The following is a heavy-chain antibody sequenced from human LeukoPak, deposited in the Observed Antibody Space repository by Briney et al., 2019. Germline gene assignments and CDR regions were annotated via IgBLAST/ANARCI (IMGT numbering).Heavy chain of an antibody. CDR3: AKDEPNYDPTWFDP. CDR2: ISSSSSTI. J-gene: IGHJ5*02. D-gene: IGHD3-16*01. V-gene: IGHV3-48*01. CDR1: GFTFSSYS. Sequence: GGSLRFSCAASGFTFSSYSMNWVRQAPGKGLEWVSYISSSSSTIYYADSVKGRFTISRDNSKNTLYLQMNSLRAEDTAVYYCAKDEPNYDPTWFDPWGQGTLVTVSS.